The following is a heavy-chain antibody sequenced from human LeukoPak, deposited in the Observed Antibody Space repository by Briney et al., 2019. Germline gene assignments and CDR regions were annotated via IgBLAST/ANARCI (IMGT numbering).Heavy chain of an antibody. CDR2: MNPNSGNT. CDR1: GYTFTSYD. D-gene: IGHD4-23*01. V-gene: IGHV1-8*01. Sequence: GASVKVSCKASGYTFTSYDINWVRQATGQGLEWMGWMNPNSGNTGYAQKFQGRVTMTRNTSISTAYMELSSLRSEDTAVYYCASLWTTVVTARIHDYWGQGTLVTVSS. J-gene: IGHJ4*02. CDR3: ASLWTTVVTARIHDY.